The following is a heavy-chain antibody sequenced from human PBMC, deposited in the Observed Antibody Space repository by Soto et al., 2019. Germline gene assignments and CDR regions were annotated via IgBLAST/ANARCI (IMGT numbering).Heavy chain of an antibody. J-gene: IGHJ5*02. D-gene: IGHD1-7*01. CDR3: ARESGITGTTEGFDP. Sequence: GXLRLSCAASGFTFSSYWMIWVRQAPGKGLEWVAKIKKDGSEKYYVDSVKGRFTISRDNAKNSLFLQMNSLRAEDTAVYYCARESGITGTTEGFDPWGQGTLVTVSS. V-gene: IGHV3-7*01. CDR2: IKKDGSEK. CDR1: GFTFSSYW.